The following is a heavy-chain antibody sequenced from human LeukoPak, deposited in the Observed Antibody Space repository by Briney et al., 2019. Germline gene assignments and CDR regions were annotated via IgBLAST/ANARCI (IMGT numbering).Heavy chain of an antibody. CDR2: FYNNGYT. V-gene: IGHV4-4*07. D-gene: IGHD3-22*01. CDR1: GDSISRNY. CDR3: ARGSVDRSGYYLFDY. Sequence: SETLSLTCNVSGDSISRNYWSWLRQPGEEVLGWIGRFYNNGYTNYSPSLEGPVTISADTSKNQFSLKLSSLTAADTAVYSSARGSVDRSGYYLFDYWGQGTLVTVSS. J-gene: IGHJ4*02.